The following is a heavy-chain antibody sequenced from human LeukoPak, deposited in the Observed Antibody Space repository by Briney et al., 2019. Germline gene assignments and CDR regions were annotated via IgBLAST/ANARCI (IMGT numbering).Heavy chain of an antibody. CDR2: IYPVDSGT. V-gene: IGHV5-51*01. CDR3: VRHVTGGVDY. CDR1: GYGFTSYW. D-gene: IGHD2-8*02. Sequence: GESLKTSCKGSGYGFTSYWIGWVRQMPGKGLEWVGIIYPVDSGTRYSPSFQGQVTISADKSISTAYLQWSSLKASDTAMYYCVRHVTGGVDYWGQGTLVTVSS. J-gene: IGHJ4*02.